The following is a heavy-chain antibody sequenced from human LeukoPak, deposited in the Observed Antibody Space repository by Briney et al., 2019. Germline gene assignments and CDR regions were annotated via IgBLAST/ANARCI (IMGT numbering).Heavy chain of an antibody. D-gene: IGHD6-13*01. V-gene: IGHV4-59*08. CDR3: ARHTGYSSSCVDY. Sequence: SETLSLTCTVSGGSINSYYWSWIRQPPGKGLEWIGYIFYSGSTNYNPSLKSRVTISVDTSKNQFSLKLSSVTAADTAVYYCARHTGYSSSCVDYWGQGTLVTVSS. J-gene: IGHJ4*02. CDR2: IFYSGST. CDR1: GGSINSYY.